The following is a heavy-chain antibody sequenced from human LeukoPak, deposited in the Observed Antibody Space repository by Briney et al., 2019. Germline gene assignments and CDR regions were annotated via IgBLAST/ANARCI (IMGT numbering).Heavy chain of an antibody. D-gene: IGHD3-10*01. CDR1: GFTFSTYW. V-gene: IGHV3-7*01. CDR3: TRDRQGPKLYEMHV. Sequence: GGSLRLSCAASGFTFSTYWMSWVHQAPGKGLEWVANIRQDGSAKYYLDSVKGRFTISRDNAKNSLYLQMNSLRAEDTAVYSCTRDRQGPKLYEMHVWGQGTTVTVSS. J-gene: IGHJ6*02. CDR2: IRQDGSAK.